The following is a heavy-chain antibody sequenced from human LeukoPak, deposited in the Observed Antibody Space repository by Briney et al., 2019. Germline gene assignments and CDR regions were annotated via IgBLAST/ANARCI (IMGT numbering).Heavy chain of an antibody. CDR3: AREYTHYYDSSGYYYHAFDI. CDR1: GGTFSSYA. J-gene: IGHJ3*02. V-gene: IGHV1-69*13. CDR2: IIPIFGTA. Sequence: GASVKVSCKASGGTFSSYAISWVRQAPGQGLEWMRGIIPIFGTANYAQKFQGRVTITADESTSTAYMELSSLRSEDTAVYYCAREYTHYYDSSGYYYHAFDIWGQGTMVTVSS. D-gene: IGHD3-22*01.